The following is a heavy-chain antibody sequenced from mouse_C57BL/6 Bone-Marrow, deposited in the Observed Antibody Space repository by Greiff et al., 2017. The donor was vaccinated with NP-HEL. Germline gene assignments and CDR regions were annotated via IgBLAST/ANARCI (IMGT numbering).Heavy chain of an antibody. CDR1: GYTFTSYG. D-gene: IGHD3-3*01. J-gene: IGHJ2*01. CDR2: ISPRSGNT. CDR3: ARSGAEGD. Sequence: QVQLQQSGAELARPGASVKLSCKASGYTFTSYGISWVKQRTGQGLEWIGEISPRSGNTYYNEKFKGKATLTADKSSSTAYMELRSLTSEDSAVYFCARSGAEGDWGQGTTLTVSS. V-gene: IGHV1-81*01.